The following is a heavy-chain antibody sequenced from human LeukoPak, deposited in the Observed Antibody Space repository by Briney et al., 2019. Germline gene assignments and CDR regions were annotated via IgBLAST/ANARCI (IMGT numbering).Heavy chain of an antibody. CDR2: IYSGGST. CDR3: ARGGVIVATAATEAFALDY. J-gene: IGHJ4*02. CDR1: GFTVSSNY. V-gene: IGHV3-66*02. Sequence: GGSLRLSYAASGFTVSSNYMSWVRQAPGKGLEWVSDIYSGGSTYYADSVKRRFTISRDNSKNTLYLQMNSLRAEDTAVYYCARGGVIVATAATEAFALDYWGQGTLVTVSS. D-gene: IGHD5-12*01.